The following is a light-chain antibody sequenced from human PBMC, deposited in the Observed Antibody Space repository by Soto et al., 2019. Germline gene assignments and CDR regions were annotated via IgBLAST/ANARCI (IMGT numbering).Light chain of an antibody. V-gene: IGKV3-20*01. Sequence: EVVMTQSPATLSVSPGERATLSCRASQSVSSNLAWYQQKPGQAPRLLIYAASARAIGIPDRFSGSGSGTDFTLTISRLEPEDFAVYYCQQYGHSPRTFGQGTKVDIK. CDR2: AAS. J-gene: IGKJ1*01. CDR3: QQYGHSPRT. CDR1: QSVSSN.